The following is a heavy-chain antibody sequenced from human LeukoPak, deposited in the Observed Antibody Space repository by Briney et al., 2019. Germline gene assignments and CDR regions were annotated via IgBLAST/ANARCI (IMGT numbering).Heavy chain of an antibody. J-gene: IGHJ4*02. CDR2: IYPGDSDT. CDR3: ARRRYYYDSSGLLYYFDY. CDR1: GYSFTSYW. D-gene: IGHD3-22*01. V-gene: IGHV5-51*01. Sequence: GESLKISCEGSGYSFTSYWIGWVRQMPGKGLEWMGIIYPGDSDTRYSPSFQGQVTISADKSISTAYLQWSSLKASDTAMYYCARRRYYYDSSGLLYYFDYWGQGTLVTVSS.